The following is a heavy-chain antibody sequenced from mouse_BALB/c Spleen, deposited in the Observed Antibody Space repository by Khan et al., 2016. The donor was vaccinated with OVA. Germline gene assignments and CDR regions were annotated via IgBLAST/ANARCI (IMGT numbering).Heavy chain of an antibody. Sequence: EVELVESGGDLVKPGGSLKLSCAVSGFTFSSYGMSWVSQTPDKRLEWVATISSGGSYTYYPDSVKGRFTLSRDTAKNTLYLQVSSLTSEDTAIYYCARQPGYYGSSFYLDNWGQGTTLTVSA. CDR1: GFTFSSYG. J-gene: IGHJ2*01. V-gene: IGHV5-6*01. CDR2: ISSGGSYT. CDR3: ARQPGYYGSSFYLDN. D-gene: IGHD1-1*01.